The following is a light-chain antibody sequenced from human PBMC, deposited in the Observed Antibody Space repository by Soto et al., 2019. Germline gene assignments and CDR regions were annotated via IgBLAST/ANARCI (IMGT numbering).Light chain of an antibody. CDR2: DAS. CDR3: QQSGDWPPT. V-gene: IGKV3-11*01. Sequence: EVVLTQSPATLSLSPGERATLSCRASQSVSSCLAWYQQKPGQAPRLLIYDASDRATGIPSRFSGSGSGTDFTLTISRLEPGDFAVYYCQQSGDWPPTFGQGTKLEIK. CDR1: QSVSSC. J-gene: IGKJ2*01.